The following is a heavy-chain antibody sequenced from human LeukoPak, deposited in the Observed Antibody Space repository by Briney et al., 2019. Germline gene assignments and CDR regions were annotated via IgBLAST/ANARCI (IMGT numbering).Heavy chain of an antibody. CDR1: GFTFSSYS. CDR3: AIVVPYLPNYAFDI. Sequence: TGGSLRLSCAASGFTFSSYSMNWVRQAPGKGLEWVSSISSSSSYIYYADSVKGRFTISRDNAKNSLYLQMNSLRAEDTAVYYCAIVVPYLPNYAFDIWGQGTMVTVSS. J-gene: IGHJ3*02. V-gene: IGHV3-21*01. CDR2: ISSSSSYI. D-gene: IGHD2-2*02.